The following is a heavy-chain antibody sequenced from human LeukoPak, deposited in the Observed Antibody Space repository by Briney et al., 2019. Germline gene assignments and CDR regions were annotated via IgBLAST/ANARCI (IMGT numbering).Heavy chain of an antibody. D-gene: IGHD3-10*01. CDR2: FYYSGST. CDR1: GGSVSSSSYY. V-gene: IGHV4-39*07. CDR3: AREVISTMVRGVSWFDP. J-gene: IGHJ5*02. Sequence: SETLSLTCTVSGGSVSSSSYYWGWIRQPPGKGLEWIGSFYYSGSTYYNPSLKSRVTISVDTSKNQFSLKLSSVTAADTAVYYCAREVISTMVRGVSWFDPWGQGTLVTVSS.